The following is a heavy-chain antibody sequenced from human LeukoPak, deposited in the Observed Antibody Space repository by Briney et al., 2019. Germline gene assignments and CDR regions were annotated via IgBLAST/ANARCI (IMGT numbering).Heavy chain of an antibody. D-gene: IGHD3-22*01. CDR2: IYPGDSDT. CDR1: GYSFTSYW. CDR3: VRYYYDSSGYTDY. V-gene: IGHV5-51*01. J-gene: IGHJ4*02. Sequence: GESLKISCKGSGYSFTSYWIGWVRQLPGKGLEWMGIIYPGDSDTRYSPSFQGQVTISADKSISTAYLQWSSLKASDTAMYYCVRYYYDSSGYTDYWGQGTLVTVSS.